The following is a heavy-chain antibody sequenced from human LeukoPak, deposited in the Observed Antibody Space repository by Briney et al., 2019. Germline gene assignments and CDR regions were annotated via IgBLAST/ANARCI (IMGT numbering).Heavy chain of an antibody. D-gene: IGHD1-26*01. CDR1: GFTFSSYA. CDR3: ANPLGGSGSYSVDY. V-gene: IGHV3-23*01. Sequence: PGGSLRLSCAAFGFTFSSYAMSWVRQAPGKGLEWVSAISGSGGSTYYADSVKGRFTISRDNSKNTLYLQMNSLRAEDTAVYYCANPLGGSGSYSVDYWGQGTLVTVSS. J-gene: IGHJ4*02. CDR2: ISGSGGST.